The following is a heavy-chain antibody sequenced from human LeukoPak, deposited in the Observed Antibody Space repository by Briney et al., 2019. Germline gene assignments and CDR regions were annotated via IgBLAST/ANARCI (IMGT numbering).Heavy chain of an antibody. J-gene: IGHJ5*02. Sequence: GGSLRLSCAASGFTFSSYAMHWVRQAPGKGLEWVAVISYDGSNKYYADSVKGRFTISRDNSKNTLYLQMDSLRAEDTAVYYCAKDSSTIVENWFDPWGQGTLVTVSS. CDR1: GFTFSSYA. D-gene: IGHD5-24*01. CDR2: ISYDGSNK. CDR3: AKDSSTIVENWFDP. V-gene: IGHV3-30-3*01.